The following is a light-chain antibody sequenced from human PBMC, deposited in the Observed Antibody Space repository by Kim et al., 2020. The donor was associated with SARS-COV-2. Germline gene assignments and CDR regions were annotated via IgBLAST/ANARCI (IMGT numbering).Light chain of an antibody. CDR3: SSYTSSNSLYV. Sequence: QSITISCTRTGTGVGGYNYVSWYQQHPGKAPKLLISNVSNRPSGISYRFSGSKSGNTASLTISGLQAEDEADYYCSSYTSSNSLYVFGGGTKVTVL. V-gene: IGLV2-14*03. J-gene: IGLJ1*01. CDR1: GTGVGGYNY. CDR2: NVS.